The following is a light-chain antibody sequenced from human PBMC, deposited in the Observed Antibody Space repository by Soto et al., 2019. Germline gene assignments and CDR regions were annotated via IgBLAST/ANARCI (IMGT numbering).Light chain of an antibody. CDR1: QSVSSSF. V-gene: IGKV3-20*01. J-gene: IGKJ1*01. CDR2: GAS. CDR3: HQDDSSPVT. Sequence: EMVLTQSPGTLSLSPGERATLSCRASQSVSSSFLAWYQQKPGQAPRLLIYGASIRATGIPDRFSGSGSGTDFTLTISRLEPEDFAVYYCHQDDSSPVTFGQGTKVEIK.